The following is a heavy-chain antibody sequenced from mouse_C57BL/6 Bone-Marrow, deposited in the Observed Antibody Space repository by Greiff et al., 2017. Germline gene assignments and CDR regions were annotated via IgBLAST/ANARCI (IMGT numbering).Heavy chain of an antibody. CDR2: IYPRSGNT. D-gene: IGHD2-14*01. J-gene: IGHJ2*01. Sequence: QVQLKQSGAELARPGASVKLSCKASGYTFTSYGISWVKQRTGQGLEWIGEIYPRSGNTYYNEKFKGKATLTADKSSSTAYMELRSLTSEDSAVYFCAGQGAVRYYFDYWGQGTTLTVSS. CDR1: GYTFTSYG. V-gene: IGHV1-81*01. CDR3: AGQGAVRYYFDY.